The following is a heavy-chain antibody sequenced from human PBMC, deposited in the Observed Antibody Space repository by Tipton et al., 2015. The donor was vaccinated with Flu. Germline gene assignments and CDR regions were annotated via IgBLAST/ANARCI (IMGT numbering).Heavy chain of an antibody. CDR3: ARVLEVTGYSSSWHRWASTDSINWFAP. V-gene: IGHV4-59*01. CDR1: GGSISSYY. CDR2: IYYSGST. Sequence: LRLSCTVSGGSISSYYWSWIRQPPGKGLEWIGYIYYSGSTNYNPSLKSRVTISVDTSKNQFSLKLSSVTAADTAVYYCARVLEVTGYSSSWHRWASTDSINWFAPWGQGTLVTVSS. J-gene: IGHJ5*02. D-gene: IGHD6-13*01.